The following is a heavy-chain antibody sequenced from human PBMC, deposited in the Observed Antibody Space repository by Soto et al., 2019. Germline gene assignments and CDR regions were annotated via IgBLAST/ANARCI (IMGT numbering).Heavy chain of an antibody. D-gene: IGHD2-21*01. CDR2: ISSSSSFR. CDR1: GFTFTNHN. V-gene: IGHV3-21*01. Sequence: GGSLRLSCAASGFTFTNHNMNWVPQAPGKGLEWVSSISSSSSFRNYADSVKGRFSISRDNDKNLVYLQMDSLRAEDTAVYYCARDPPLSVLVVVATDDFWGQGTLVTVSS. CDR3: ARDPPLSVLVVVATDDF. J-gene: IGHJ4*02.